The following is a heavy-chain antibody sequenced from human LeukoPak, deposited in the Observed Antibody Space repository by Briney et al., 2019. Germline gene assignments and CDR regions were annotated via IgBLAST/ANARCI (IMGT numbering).Heavy chain of an antibody. CDR1: GYTFTSYY. Sequence: ASVKVSCKASGYTFTSYYMHWVRQAPGQGLEWMVIINPSGGSTSYAQKFQGRVTMTRDTSTSTVYMKLSSLRSEDTAVYYCARERAVARNWFDPWGQGTLVAVSS. D-gene: IGHD6-19*01. CDR2: INPSGGST. V-gene: IGHV1-46*01. J-gene: IGHJ5*02. CDR3: ARERAVARNWFDP.